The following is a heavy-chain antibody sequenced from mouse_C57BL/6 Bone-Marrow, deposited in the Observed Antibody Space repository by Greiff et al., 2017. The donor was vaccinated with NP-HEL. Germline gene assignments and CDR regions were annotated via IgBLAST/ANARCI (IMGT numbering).Heavy chain of an antibody. D-gene: IGHD1-1*01. CDR1: GYSFTDYN. Sequence: EVKLQQSGPELVKPGASVKISCKASGYSFTDYNMNWVKQSNGKSLEWIGVINPNYGTNSYNQKFKGKATLTVDQSSSTAYMQLNSLTSEDSAVYYCARWGYGSSYWFAYWGQGTLVTVSA. V-gene: IGHV1-39*01. J-gene: IGHJ3*01. CDR2: INPNYGTN. CDR3: ARWGYGSSYWFAY.